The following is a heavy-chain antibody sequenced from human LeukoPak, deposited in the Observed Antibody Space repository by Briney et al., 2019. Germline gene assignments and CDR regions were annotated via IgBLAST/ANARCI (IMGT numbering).Heavy chain of an antibody. V-gene: IGHV3-30*02. CDR2: IRFDENEK. CDR1: GIIFSTSD. CDR3: AKAMGATLFDY. D-gene: IGHD1-26*01. Sequence: GGSLRLSCAASGIIFSTSDMHWVRQAPGEGLEWVAFIRFDENEKYYTDSVKGRFIISRDNSKNTLYLQMNSLRAGDTAVYYCAKAMGATLFDYWGQGTLVTVSS. J-gene: IGHJ4*02.